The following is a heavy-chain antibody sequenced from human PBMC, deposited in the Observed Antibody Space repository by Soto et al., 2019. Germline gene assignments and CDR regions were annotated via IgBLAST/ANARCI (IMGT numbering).Heavy chain of an antibody. Sequence: SVKVSCKASRVAFSKFIVTWVRQAPGLGLEWVGGIIPIFGTANYAQKFQGRVTITADESTSTSYMEVNNLRAEDTAVYYCAKVRYSSPMGYYYGMDVWGQGTTVTVSS. CDR2: IIPIFGTA. J-gene: IGHJ6*02. CDR1: RVAFSKFI. V-gene: IGHV1-69*13. D-gene: IGHD6-19*01. CDR3: AKVRYSSPMGYYYGMDV.